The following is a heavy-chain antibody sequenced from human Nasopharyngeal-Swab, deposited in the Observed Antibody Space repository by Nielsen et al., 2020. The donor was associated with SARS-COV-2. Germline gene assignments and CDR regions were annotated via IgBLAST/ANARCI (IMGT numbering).Heavy chain of an antibody. Sequence: GESLKISCAASGFIFSNYMSWVRQAPGKGLEWVSFIYSDGSTSYTDSVKGRFTISRDNSKNTLYLQMNSLRAEDTAVYYCARGYKCGNYWGQGTLVTVSS. D-gene: IGHD5-18*01. CDR2: IYSDGST. CDR3: ARGYKCGNY. V-gene: IGHV3-53*01. J-gene: IGHJ4*02. CDR1: GFIFSNY.